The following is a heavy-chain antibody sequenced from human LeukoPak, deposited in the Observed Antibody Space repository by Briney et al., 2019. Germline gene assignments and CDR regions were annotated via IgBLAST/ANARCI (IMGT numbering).Heavy chain of an antibody. CDR2: IYYSGST. CDR1: GYSINSGYY. V-gene: IGHV4-38-2*02. J-gene: IGHJ4*02. CDR3: TAGTGY. Sequence: SETLSLTCTVSGYSINSGYYWGWIRQPPGKGLEWIGSIYYSGSTYYNPSLKSRVTISVDTSKNQFSLKLSSVTAADTAVYYCTAGTGYWGQGTLVTVSS. D-gene: IGHD6-13*01.